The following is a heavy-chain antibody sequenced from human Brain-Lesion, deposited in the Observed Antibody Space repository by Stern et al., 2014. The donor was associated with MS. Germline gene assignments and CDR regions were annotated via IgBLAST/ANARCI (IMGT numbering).Heavy chain of an antibody. Sequence: VQLLESGPGLVKPSETLSLTCTVSGGSINTNNYYWGWIRQPPGKGLEWIGNIYSSGSTFYSPSLKSRVTMSLDTSKTQFSLKLSSVTAADTAVYYCARTGDDFGDYSLSYWGQGTLVTVSS. CDR1: GGSINTNNYY. D-gene: IGHD4-17*01. CDR3: ARTGDDFGDYSLSY. J-gene: IGHJ4*02. CDR2: IYSSGST. V-gene: IGHV4-39*01.